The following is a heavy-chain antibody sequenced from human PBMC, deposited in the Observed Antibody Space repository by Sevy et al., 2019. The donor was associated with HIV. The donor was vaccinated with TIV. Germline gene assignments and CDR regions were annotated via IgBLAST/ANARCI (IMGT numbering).Heavy chain of an antibody. D-gene: IGHD3-3*01. Sequence: GGSLRLSCAASGFTVSSNYMSWVRQAPWKGLEWVSVIYSGRTTYYADSVKGRFTISRDNSKNTLYLQMNNLRAEDTAVYYCAREREFTIFGVLIEYGMDVWGQGTTVTVSS. CDR3: AREREFTIFGVLIEYGMDV. V-gene: IGHV3-53*01. CDR1: GFTVSSNY. CDR2: IYSGRTT. J-gene: IGHJ6*02.